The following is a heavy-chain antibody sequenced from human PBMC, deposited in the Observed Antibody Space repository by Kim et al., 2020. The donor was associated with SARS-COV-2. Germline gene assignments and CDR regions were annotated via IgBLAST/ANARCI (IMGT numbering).Heavy chain of an antibody. J-gene: IGHJ4*02. D-gene: IGHD3-9*01. Sequence: AQTFQGRVTITADESTSTAYMELCSLRSEDTAVYYCASARLFDWLSALDYWGQGTLVTVSS. CDR3: ASARLFDWLSALDY. V-gene: IGHV1-69*01.